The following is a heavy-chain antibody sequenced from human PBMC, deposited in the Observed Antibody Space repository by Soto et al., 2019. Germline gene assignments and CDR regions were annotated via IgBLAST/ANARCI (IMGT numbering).Heavy chain of an antibody. V-gene: IGHV6-1*01. CDR2: TYYRSKWYN. D-gene: IGHD3-10*01. CDR3: ARSSPYGSGSYQDDNWFDP. Sequence: PSQTLSLTCAISGDSVSSNSAAWNWIRQSPSRGLEWLGRTYYRSKWYNDYAVSVKSRITINPDTSKNQFSLQLNSVTPEDTAVYYCARSSPYGSGSYQDDNWFDPWGQGTLVTVSS. CDR1: GDSVSSNSAA. J-gene: IGHJ5*02.